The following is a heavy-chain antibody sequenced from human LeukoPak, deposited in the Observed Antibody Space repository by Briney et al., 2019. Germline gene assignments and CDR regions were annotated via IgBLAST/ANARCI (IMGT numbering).Heavy chain of an antibody. CDR2: ISGGGERT. CDR1: GIVFSRTA. Sequence: GGSLRLSCAASGIVFSRTAMNWARQSPGRGLEWLSAISGGGERTFYADSVKGRFTISRDNSKNMVYLQMNSLRADDTAIYYCGKDGGQYSSSPEFDPRGQGALVTVSS. V-gene: IGHV3-23*01. D-gene: IGHD2-2*01. J-gene: IGHJ5*02. CDR3: GKDGGQYSSSPEFDP.